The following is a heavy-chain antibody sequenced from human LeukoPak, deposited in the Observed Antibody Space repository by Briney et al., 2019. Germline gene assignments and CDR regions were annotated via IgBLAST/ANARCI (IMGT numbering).Heavy chain of an antibody. CDR2: IYYSGTS. V-gene: IGHV4-39*01. CDR1: GGSISSSNYY. J-gene: IGHJ4*02. D-gene: IGHD5-18*01. CDR3: AAQGPAMLPSEGFFDY. Sequence: ASETLSLTCTVSGGSISSSNYYWGWIRQPPGQGLEWIATIYYSGTSSYNPSLKSRLTISVDTSKNQFSLQVSTVTAADTAVYYCAAQGPAMLPSEGFFDYWGQGILVTVSS.